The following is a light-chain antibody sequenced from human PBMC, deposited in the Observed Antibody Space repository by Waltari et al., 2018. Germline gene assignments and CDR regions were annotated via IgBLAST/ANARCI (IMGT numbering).Light chain of an antibody. V-gene: IGLV2-14*01. Sequence: QSALTQAASVSGSPGQSITLSCTGTSSDVGGYNYVYWYQQHPGKAPKLMIYEVSNRPSGDSSRFSGSKSGNTASLTISGLQAEDEADYYCTSYTSRGTVVFGGGTKLTVL. CDR2: EVS. CDR1: SSDVGGYNY. J-gene: IGLJ2*01. CDR3: TSYTSRGTVV.